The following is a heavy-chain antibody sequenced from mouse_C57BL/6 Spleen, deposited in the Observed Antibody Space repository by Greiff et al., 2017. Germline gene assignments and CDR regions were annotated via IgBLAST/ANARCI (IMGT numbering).Heavy chain of an antibody. CDR3: ARATGVAYYFGD. D-gene: IGHD1-1*01. CDR2: IDPDSGGT. CDR1: GYTFTSYW. Sequence: QVHVQQSGAELVKPGASVKLSCKASGYTFTSYWMHWVKQRPGRGLEWIGWIDPDSGGTKYNEKFKSKATLTVDTPSSTAYMQLSSLTSEDSAVYYCARATGVAYYFGDWGQGTTLTVAT. J-gene: IGHJ2*01. V-gene: IGHV1-72*01.